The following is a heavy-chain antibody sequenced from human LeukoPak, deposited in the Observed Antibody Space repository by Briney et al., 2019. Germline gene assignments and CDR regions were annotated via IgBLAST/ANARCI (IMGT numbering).Heavy chain of an antibody. V-gene: IGHV3-7*01. D-gene: IGHD3-16*01. CDR3: ARDFWGIGDY. CDR1: GITFSSFL. CDR2: IKQDGSEK. Sequence: GGSLRPSCAASGITFSSFLVGWVRQAPGEGREWVANIKQDGSEKYYVDSVKGRFTISRDNAKNSLYLQMNSVRAEDTAVYYCARDFWGIGDYWGQGTLVTVSS. J-gene: IGHJ4*02.